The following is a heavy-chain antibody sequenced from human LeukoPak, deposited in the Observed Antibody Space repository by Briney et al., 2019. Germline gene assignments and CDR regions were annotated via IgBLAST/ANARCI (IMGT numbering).Heavy chain of an antibody. J-gene: IGHJ6*02. CDR1: GYTFTRYA. CDR2: IIPIFGTA. D-gene: IGHD3-3*01. Sequence: SVKVSCKASGYTFTRYAMNWLRQAPGQGLEWMGRIIPIFGTANYAQKFQGRVTITADESTSTAYMELSSLRSEDTAVYYCARDLSPRGPLGLEWSNIPFYYYYGMDVWGQGTTVTVSS. CDR3: ARDLSPRGPLGLEWSNIPFYYYYGMDV. V-gene: IGHV1-69*13.